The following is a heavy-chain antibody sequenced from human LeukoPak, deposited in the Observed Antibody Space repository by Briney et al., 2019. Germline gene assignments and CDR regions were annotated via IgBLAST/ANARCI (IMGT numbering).Heavy chain of an antibody. V-gene: IGHV1-18*01. Sequence: ASVKVSCKASGYTFTSYGISWVRQAPGQGLEWMGWISAYNGNTNYAQKLQGRVTMTTDTSTSTAYMELRSLRSDDTAVYYCARAHYYDSSGKDFDYWGQGTLVTVSS. CDR3: ARAHYYDSSGKDFDY. J-gene: IGHJ4*02. CDR1: GYTFTSYG. D-gene: IGHD3-22*01. CDR2: ISAYNGNT.